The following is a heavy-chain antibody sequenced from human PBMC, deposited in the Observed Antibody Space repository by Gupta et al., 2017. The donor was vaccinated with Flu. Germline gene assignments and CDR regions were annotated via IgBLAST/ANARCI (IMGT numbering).Heavy chain of an antibody. J-gene: IGHJ6*03. D-gene: IGHD3-16*01. CDR2: IIAIFGTT. V-gene: IGHV1-69*06. CDR1: GGIFSSHA. CDR3: ARHGGYHYNSYMDV. Sequence: QVQLVQSGAEVKKPGSSVKVSCKASGGIFSSHAVSWVRQAPGQGLEWIGGIIAIFGTTNYAQKFQGRVTITADKSTGTDYMELSSLRSEDTAVYYCARHGGYHYNSYMDVWGEGTAVTVSS.